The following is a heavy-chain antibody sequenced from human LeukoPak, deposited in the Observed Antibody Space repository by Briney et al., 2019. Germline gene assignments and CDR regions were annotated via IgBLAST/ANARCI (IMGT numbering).Heavy chain of an antibody. D-gene: IGHD3-10*01. Sequence: SETLSLTCTVSGGSINSYYWSWIRQPPGKGLVCIGYIHYTGSTNYNPSLKSRVTISVDTSKSQFSLKLSSVTAADTAIYYCARGGYYGSGNDFRFDPWGQGTLVTVSS. CDR1: GGSINSYY. CDR2: IHYTGST. J-gene: IGHJ5*02. CDR3: ARGGYYGSGNDFRFDP. V-gene: IGHV4-59*01.